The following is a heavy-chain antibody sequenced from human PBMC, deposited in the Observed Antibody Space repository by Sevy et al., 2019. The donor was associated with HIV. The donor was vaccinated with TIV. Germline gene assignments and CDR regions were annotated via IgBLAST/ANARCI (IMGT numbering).Heavy chain of an antibody. CDR2: ISSSSTYI. V-gene: IGHV3-21*01. CDR1: GFTFSSYK. D-gene: IGHD1-20*01. J-gene: IGHJ4*02. Sequence: GGSLRLSCAASGFTFSSYKMIWVRQAPGKGLEWVSSISSSSTYISYADSVKGRFTISRDNAENSLFLQMNSLRAEDTAVYYCASLYNGFDYWGQGTLVTVSA. CDR3: ASLYNGFDY.